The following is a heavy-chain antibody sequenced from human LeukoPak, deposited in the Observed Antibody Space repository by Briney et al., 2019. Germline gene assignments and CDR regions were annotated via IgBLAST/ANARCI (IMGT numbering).Heavy chain of an antibody. CDR1: GLTFSSYG. J-gene: IGHJ6*02. V-gene: IGHV3-33*01. CDR2: IWYDGSNK. CDR3: ARATLSPYSSSFYGMDV. Sequence: GGSLRLSCAASGLTFSSYGMHWVRQAPGKGLEWVAVIWYDGSNKYYADSVKGRFTISRDNSKNTLYLQMNSLRAEDTAVYYCARATLSPYSSSFYGMDVWGQGTTVTVSS. D-gene: IGHD6-13*01.